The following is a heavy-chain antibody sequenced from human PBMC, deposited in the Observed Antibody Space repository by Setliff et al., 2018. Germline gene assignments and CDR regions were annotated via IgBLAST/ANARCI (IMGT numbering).Heavy chain of an antibody. Sequence: ASVKVSCKASGYTFTTYDIIWVRQATGQGLEWMGIINPTGGLTRYAQKFQGRVTMTRDTSTSTVYLEVSSLRSEDTAVYFCARDRFYNSWSGTSITAPHDAFDIWGQGTMVTVSS. J-gene: IGHJ3*02. CDR1: GYTFTTYD. D-gene: IGHD3-3*01. CDR2: INPTGGLT. V-gene: IGHV1-46*03. CDR3: ARDRFYNSWSGTSITAPHDAFDI.